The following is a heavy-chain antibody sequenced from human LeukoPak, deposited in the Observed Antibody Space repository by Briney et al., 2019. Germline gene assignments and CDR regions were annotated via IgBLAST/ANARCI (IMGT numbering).Heavy chain of an antibody. D-gene: IGHD5-18*01. CDR3: TDSNFDY. Sequence: GGSLRLSCAASGFTFSRYWMHWVRQGPGKGLVWVSRINPDVSSTTYADSVKGRFTISRDNARNTLYLQMNSLSAEDTPVYYCTDSNFDYWGQGSQDTVSS. V-gene: IGHV3-74*01. CDR1: GFTFSRYW. CDR2: INPDVSST. J-gene: IGHJ4*02.